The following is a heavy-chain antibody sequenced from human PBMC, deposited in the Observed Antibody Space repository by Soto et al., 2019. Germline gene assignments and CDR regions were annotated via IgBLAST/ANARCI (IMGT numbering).Heavy chain of an antibody. CDR3: AHQPLLPGYCSGGTCYGNFDY. V-gene: IGHV2-5*02. Sequence: QITLKVSGPTLVKPTQTLTLTCTFSGFSLSTSGVGVGWIRQPPGKALEWLALIYWDDDKRYSPSLKSRLTITKDTSKNQVVLRMTNMDPVDTATYYCAHQPLLPGYCSGGTCYGNFDYWGQGTLVTVSS. CDR2: IYWDDDK. CDR1: GFSLSTSGVG. J-gene: IGHJ4*02. D-gene: IGHD2-15*01.